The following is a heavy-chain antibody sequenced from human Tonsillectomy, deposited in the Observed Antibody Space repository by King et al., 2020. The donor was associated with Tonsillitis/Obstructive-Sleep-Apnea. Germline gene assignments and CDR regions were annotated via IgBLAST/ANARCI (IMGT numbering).Heavy chain of an antibody. Sequence: HVQLQQWGAGLLKPSETLSLTCAVYGGSFSDSYWTWVRQSPGKGLEWVGEVTHTGSTNYNPSLMSRVTMSVDTSKNQFSLNLRSVSAADTAVYYCARGHLETFPDYYFYYYMDVWGKGTTVTVSS. CDR1: GGSFSDSY. D-gene: IGHD1-14*01. V-gene: IGHV4-34*01. J-gene: IGHJ6*03. CDR3: ARGHLETFPDYYFYYYMDV. CDR2: VTHTGST.